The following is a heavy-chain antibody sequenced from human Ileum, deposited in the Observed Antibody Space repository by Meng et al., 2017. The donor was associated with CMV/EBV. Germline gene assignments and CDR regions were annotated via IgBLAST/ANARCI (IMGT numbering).Heavy chain of an antibody. Sequence: HVQLQEGGPGPVKPSETLSLTCAVSGCPITTYCWTLVRQPAGKGPERVGRINAGGSHNDSPSLKSRVTMSVDTSKNQFSLKVTSVTAADTAVYYCAREENTVNQFKYWGQGTLVTVSS. CDR2: INAGGSH. V-gene: IGHV4-4*07. D-gene: IGHD4-17*01. J-gene: IGHJ4*02. CDR1: GCPITTYC. CDR3: AREENTVNQFKY.